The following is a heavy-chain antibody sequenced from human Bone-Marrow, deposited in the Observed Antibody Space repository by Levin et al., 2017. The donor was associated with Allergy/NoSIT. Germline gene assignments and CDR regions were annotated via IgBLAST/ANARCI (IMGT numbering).Heavy chain of an antibody. V-gene: IGHV3-74*01. CDR3: VRGSAGWNGVDY. CDR2: INGAGRDT. Sequence: GGSLRLSCAASGFTFTNYWIHWVRQAPGQGLVFVSRINGAGRDTSYADSVKGRFTISRDNAKNTAYLQMNSLRVEDTAVYYCVRGSAGWNGVDYWGQGALVTVSS. J-gene: IGHJ4*02. D-gene: IGHD1-1*01. CDR1: GFTFTNYW.